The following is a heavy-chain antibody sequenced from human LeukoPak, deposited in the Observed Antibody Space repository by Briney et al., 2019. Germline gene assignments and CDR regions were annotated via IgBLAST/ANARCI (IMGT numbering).Heavy chain of an antibody. J-gene: IGHJ6*02. CDR2: ISSSSSYI. CDR1: GFTFSSYS. V-gene: IGHV3-21*04. D-gene: IGHD1-1*01. CDR3: AKGTLGRGGYYYYGMDV. Sequence: GGSLRLSCAASGFTFSSYSMNWVRQAPGKGLEWVSSISSSSSYIYYADSVKGRFTISRDNAKNSLYLQMNSLRAEDTAVYYCAKGTLGRGGYYYYGMDVWGQGTTVTVSS.